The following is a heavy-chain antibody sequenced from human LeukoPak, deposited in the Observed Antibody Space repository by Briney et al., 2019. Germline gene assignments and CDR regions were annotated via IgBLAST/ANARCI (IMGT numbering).Heavy chain of an antibody. J-gene: IGHJ4*02. CDR1: GGSFSGYY. V-gene: IGHV4-34*01. CDR2: INHSGST. CDR3: ARRPDY. Sequence: PSETLSLTCAVYGGSFSGYYWSWIRQPPGKGLEWIGEINHSGSTNYNPSPKSRVTISVETSKKQFSLKLSSVTAADTAVYYCARRPDYWGQGTLVTVSS.